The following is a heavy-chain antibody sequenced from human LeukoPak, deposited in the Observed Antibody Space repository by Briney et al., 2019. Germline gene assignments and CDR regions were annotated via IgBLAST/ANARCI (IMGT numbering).Heavy chain of an antibody. D-gene: IGHD2-2*02. CDR2: IYTSGST. CDR1: GGSISSYY. CDR3: ARDRGGVPAAIVYYYYYMDV. J-gene: IGHJ6*03. Sequence: SETLSLTCTVSGGSISSYYWSWIRQPAGKGLEWIGRIYTSGSTNYNPSLKSRVTMSVDTSKNQFSLKLSSVTAADTAVYYCARDRGGVPAAIVYYYYYMDVWGKGTTVTVSS. V-gene: IGHV4-4*07.